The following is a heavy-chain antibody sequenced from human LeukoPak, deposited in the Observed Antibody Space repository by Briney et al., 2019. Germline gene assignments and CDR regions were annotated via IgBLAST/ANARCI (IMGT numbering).Heavy chain of an antibody. CDR3: ARENSYHDFDY. V-gene: IGHV3-30-3*01. Sequence: GGSLRLSCAASGFTFSSYAMRWVRQAPGKGLEWVAVISYDGSNKYYADSVKGRFTISRDNSKNTLYLQMNSLRAEDTAVYYCARENSYHDFDYWGQGTLVTVSS. CDR2: ISYDGSNK. D-gene: IGHD5-18*01. J-gene: IGHJ4*02. CDR1: GFTFSSYA.